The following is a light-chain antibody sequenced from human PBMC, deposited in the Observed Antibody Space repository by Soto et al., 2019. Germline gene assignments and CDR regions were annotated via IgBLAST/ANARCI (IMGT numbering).Light chain of an antibody. CDR1: QSISGW. Sequence: GYRVTITCRASQSISGWLAWYQQKPGKAPNLLMYDASSLESGVPSRFSGSGSGTEFTLTISSLQPDDFATYYCQQYNSYPWTFGQGTKVDIK. CDR2: DAS. J-gene: IGKJ1*01. V-gene: IGKV1-5*01. CDR3: QQYNSYPWT.